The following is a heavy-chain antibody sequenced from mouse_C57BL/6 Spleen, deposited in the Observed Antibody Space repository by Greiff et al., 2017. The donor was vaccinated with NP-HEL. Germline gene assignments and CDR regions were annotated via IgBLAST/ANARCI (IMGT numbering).Heavy chain of an antibody. V-gene: IGHV1-52*01. J-gene: IGHJ2*01. CDR1: GYTFTSYW. Sequence: QVQLQQPGAELVRPGSSVKLSCKASGYTFTSYWMHWVKQRPIQGLEWIGNIDPSDSETHYNQKFKDKATLTVDKSSSTAYMQLSSLTSEDSSVYYCARGDYDETVYFDYWGQGTTLTVSS. CDR3: ARGDYDETVYFDY. CDR2: IDPSDSET. D-gene: IGHD2-4*01.